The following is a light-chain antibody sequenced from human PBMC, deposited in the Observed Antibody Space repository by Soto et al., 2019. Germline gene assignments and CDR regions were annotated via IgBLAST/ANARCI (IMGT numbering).Light chain of an antibody. CDR3: SSYIPNNSTYV. V-gene: IGLV2-14*03. Sequence: QSALTQPASVSGSPGQSITISCTGTSSDVGGYNYVSWYQHHPGKAPKRMIHDVNNRPSGVSNRFSGSKSGNTASLTISGLQAEDEADYYCSSYIPNNSTYVFGTGTKVTVL. J-gene: IGLJ1*01. CDR1: SSDVGGYNY. CDR2: DVN.